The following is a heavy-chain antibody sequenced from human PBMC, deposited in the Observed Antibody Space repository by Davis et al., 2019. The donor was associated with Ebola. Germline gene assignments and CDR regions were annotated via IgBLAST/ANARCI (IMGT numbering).Heavy chain of an antibody. CDR1: GFPFRSYT. CDR3: ARDLGIVGATEYFDY. D-gene: IGHD1-26*01. J-gene: IGHJ4*02. Sequence: GGSLRLSCAASGFPFRSYTIHWVRRAPGKGLEWVAVISYDGSNKYYADSVKGQFTISRDNSKNTLYLQMNSLRAEDTAVYYCARDLGIVGATEYFDYWGQGTLVTVSS. V-gene: IGHV3-30*04. CDR2: ISYDGSNK.